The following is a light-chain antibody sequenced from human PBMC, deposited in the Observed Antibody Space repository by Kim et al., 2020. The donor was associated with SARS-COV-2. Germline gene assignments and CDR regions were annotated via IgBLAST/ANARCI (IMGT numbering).Light chain of an antibody. V-gene: IGKV3-15*01. CDR1: QSVSSN. CDR3: QQYNNWLRT. CDR2: GPS. J-gene: IGKJ1*01. Sequence: EIVMTQSPATLSVSPGERATLSCRASQSVSSNLAWYQQKPGQAPRLLIYGPSTRATGIPARFSGRGSGTEFTLTISSLQSEDFAVYYCQQYNNWLRTFGQGTKVDIK.